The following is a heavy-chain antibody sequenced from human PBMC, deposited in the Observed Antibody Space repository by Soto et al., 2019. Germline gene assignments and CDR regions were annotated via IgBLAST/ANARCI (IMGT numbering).Heavy chain of an antibody. J-gene: IGHJ4*02. D-gene: IGHD2-15*01. CDR3: ARNHPRSLSVDY. V-gene: IGHV4-30-2*01. Sequence: TLSLTCAVPGGSIRNAGYSWSWIRRPPGKGLEWIGYMYHSGNTYYNPSLKSRVTISIDRSKNQFSLKLSSVTAADAAVYYCARNHPRSLSVDYWGEG. CDR1: GGSIRNAGYS. CDR2: MYHSGNT.